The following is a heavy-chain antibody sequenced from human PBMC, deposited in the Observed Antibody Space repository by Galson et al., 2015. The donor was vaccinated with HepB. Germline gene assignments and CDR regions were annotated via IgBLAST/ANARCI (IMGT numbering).Heavy chain of an antibody. CDR3: AKELLGRSRFLEWVKASAAAFHI. J-gene: IGHJ3*02. Sequence: SLRLSCAASGFTFSSYGMHWVRQAPGKGLEWVAVISYDGSNKYYADSVKVRFTISRDNSKNTLYLQMNRLRAEDTAVYYCAKELLGRSRFLEWVKASAAAFHIWGQGTMVTVSS. CDR1: GFTFSSYG. CDR2: ISYDGSNK. V-gene: IGHV3-30*18. D-gene: IGHD3-3*01.